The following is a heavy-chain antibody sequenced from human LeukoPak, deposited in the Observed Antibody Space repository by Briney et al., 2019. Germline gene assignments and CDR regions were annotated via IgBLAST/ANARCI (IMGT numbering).Heavy chain of an antibody. D-gene: IGHD5-12*01. J-gene: IGHJ3*02. CDR1: GSSIGSTTYY. CDR2: IYDGGST. V-gene: IGHV4-39*01. CDR3: ATHRRPGSGCYENPFEI. Sequence: PSETLSLTCAVSGSSIGSTTYYWVWFRQPPGKGLEWIGNIYDGGSTHYNPSLKSRLTMSVDTSKNHFSLRLNSVTAADTAIYYCATHRRPGSGCYENPFEIGGQGTMVTVSS.